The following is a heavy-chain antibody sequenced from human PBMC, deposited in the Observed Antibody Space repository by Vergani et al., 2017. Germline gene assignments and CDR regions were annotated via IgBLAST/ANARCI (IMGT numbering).Heavy chain of an antibody. Sequence: EVQLLESGGGLVQPGGSLRLSCAASGFIFSTYSMNWVRQAPGKGLEWVSYISGSSTTIYYADSVKGRFTISRDNAKNSLYLQMNSLRAEDTAVYYCAKEARGYGDPGAEYFQHWGQGTLVTVSS. V-gene: IGHV3-48*01. CDR1: GFIFSTYS. J-gene: IGHJ1*01. CDR2: ISGSSTTI. D-gene: IGHD4-17*01. CDR3: AKEARGYGDPGAEYFQH.